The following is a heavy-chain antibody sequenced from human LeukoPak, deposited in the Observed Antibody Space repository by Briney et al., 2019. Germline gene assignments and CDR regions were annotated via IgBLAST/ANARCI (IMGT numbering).Heavy chain of an antibody. CDR2: IWYDGSNK. J-gene: IGHJ6*03. CDR3: ARDRDINYYMDV. V-gene: IGHV3-33*01. D-gene: IGHD2-15*01. Sequence: GGSLRLSYAASGFTFSSYGMHWVRQAPGKGLEWVAVIWYDGSNKYYADSVKGRFTISRDNSKNTLYLQMNSLRAEDTAVYYCARDRDINYYMDVWGKGTTVTVSS. CDR1: GFTFSSYG.